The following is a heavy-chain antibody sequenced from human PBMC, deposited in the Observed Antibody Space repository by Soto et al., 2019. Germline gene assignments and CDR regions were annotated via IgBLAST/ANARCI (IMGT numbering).Heavy chain of an antibody. Sequence: HAQLQESGPGLVTTSQTLSLTYTVSGGFISSGGYYWRWIRQHPWKGLEWIGSISYSGSTYYNPSLKSRVTISVDTSKNQFSLTLSSVTAADTAVYYCARDPTPWGQGTLVTVSS. CDR3: ARDPTP. V-gene: IGHV4-31*03. CDR2: ISYSGST. J-gene: IGHJ5*02. CDR1: GGFISSGGYY.